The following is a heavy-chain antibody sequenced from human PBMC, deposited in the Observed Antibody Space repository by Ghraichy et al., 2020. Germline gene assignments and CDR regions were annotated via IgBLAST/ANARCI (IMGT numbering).Heavy chain of an antibody. V-gene: IGHV4-39*01. D-gene: IGHD3-22*01. CDR1: GGSISSSSYY. Sequence: SETLSLTCTVSGGSISSSSYYWGWIRQPPGKGLEWIGSIYYSGSTYYNPSLKSRVTISVDTSKNQFSLKLSSVTAADTAVYYCARQGYYEWYYAFDIWGQGTMVTVSS. CDR2: IYYSGST. J-gene: IGHJ3*02. CDR3: ARQGYYEWYYAFDI.